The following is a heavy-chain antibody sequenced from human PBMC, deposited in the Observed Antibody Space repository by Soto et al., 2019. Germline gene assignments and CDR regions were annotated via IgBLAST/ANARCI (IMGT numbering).Heavy chain of an antibody. D-gene: IGHD6-13*01. Sequence: PGGSLRLSCAASGFTLSTYSMNWVRQAPGKGLEWVSSIGSSNSYIYYADSVKGRFTISRDDAKNSLYLQMNGLRDEDTAVYYCARGSLGSSWSLWGQGTLVTVSS. CDR3: ARGSLGSSWSL. CDR2: IGSSNSYI. J-gene: IGHJ4*02. CDR1: GFTLSTYS. V-gene: IGHV3-21*01.